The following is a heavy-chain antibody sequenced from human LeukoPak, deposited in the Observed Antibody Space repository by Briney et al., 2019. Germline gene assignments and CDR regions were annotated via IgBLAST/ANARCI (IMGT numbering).Heavy chain of an antibody. D-gene: IGHD3-9*01. CDR1: GFTFSSYG. CDR2: ISYDGSNK. CDR3: ARILLYYDILTGYTAFDY. J-gene: IGHJ4*02. V-gene: IGHV3-30*03. Sequence: GGSLRLSCAASGFTFSSYGMHWVRQAPGKGLEWVAVISYDGSNKYYADSVKGRFTISRDNSKNTLYLQMNSLRAEDTAVYYCARILLYYDILTGYTAFDYWGQGTLVTVSS.